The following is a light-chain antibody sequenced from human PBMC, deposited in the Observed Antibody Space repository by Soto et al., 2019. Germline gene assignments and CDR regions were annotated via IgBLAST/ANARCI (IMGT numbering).Light chain of an antibody. Sequence: QSALTQPASVSGSPGKSITISCTGTSSDVGGYNYVSWYQQHPGKAPKLMIYEVSNRPSGVSNRFSGSKSGNTASLTISGLQAEDEADYYCSSYTSSSIDYVFGTGTKAHRP. J-gene: IGLJ1*01. CDR2: EVS. CDR1: SSDVGGYNY. V-gene: IGLV2-14*01. CDR3: SSYTSSSIDYV.